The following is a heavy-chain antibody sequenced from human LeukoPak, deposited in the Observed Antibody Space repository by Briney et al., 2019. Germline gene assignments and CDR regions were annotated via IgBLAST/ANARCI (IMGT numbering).Heavy chain of an antibody. Sequence: ASVKVSCKASGYTFTGYYMHWVRQAPGQGLEWMGWINPNSGGTNYAQKFQGRVTMTRDTSISTAYMELSGLRSDDTAVYYCARSVPYIVVVVAADFDYWGQGTLVTVSS. D-gene: IGHD2-15*01. J-gene: IGHJ4*02. V-gene: IGHV1-2*02. CDR1: GYTFTGYY. CDR3: ARSVPYIVVVVAADFDY. CDR2: INPNSGGT.